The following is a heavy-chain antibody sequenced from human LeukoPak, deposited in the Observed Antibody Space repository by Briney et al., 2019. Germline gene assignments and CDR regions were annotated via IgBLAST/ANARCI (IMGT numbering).Heavy chain of an antibody. V-gene: IGHV1-18*01. J-gene: IGHJ4*02. D-gene: IGHD3-22*01. CDR3: ARDTLDYDVDY. CDR2: ISVYNGNT. Sequence: ASVKVSCKTSGYTFTNYAITWVRQAPGQGLEWMGWISVYNGNTIYEQKFQGRVTMTTDTPTSTAYMELRSLRSDDTAVYYYARDTLDYDVDYWGQGTLVTVSS. CDR1: GYTFTNYA.